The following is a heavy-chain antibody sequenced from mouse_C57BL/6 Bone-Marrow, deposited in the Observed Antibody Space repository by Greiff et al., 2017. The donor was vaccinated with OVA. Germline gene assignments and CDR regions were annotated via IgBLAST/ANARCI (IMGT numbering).Heavy chain of an antibody. J-gene: IGHJ3*01. CDR1: YFAFMACA. V-gene: IGHV1-49*01. Sequence: LVESGAELVRPGSSVKLSCKDSYFAFMACAMHWVKQRPGHGLEWIGSFTMYSDANEYSEKFKGKATLTSNTASSTAYMELSSLTSEDSAVYYCASGNYFAYWGQGTLVTVSA. CDR3: ASGNYFAY. CDR2: FTMYSDAN. D-gene: IGHD2-1*01.